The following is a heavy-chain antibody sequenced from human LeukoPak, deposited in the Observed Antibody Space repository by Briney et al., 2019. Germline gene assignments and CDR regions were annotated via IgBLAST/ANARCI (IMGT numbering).Heavy chain of an antibody. J-gene: IGHJ4*02. CDR1: GYTFTGYY. Sequence: SVKVSCKASGYTFTGYYMHWVRQAPGQGLEWMGWINPNSGGTNYAQKFQGRVTMTRDTSASTAYMELSSLRSEDTAMYYCAMRKPYDSSGPFDYWGQGTLVTVSS. D-gene: IGHD3-22*01. CDR2: INPNSGGT. V-gene: IGHV1-2*02. CDR3: AMRKPYDSSGPFDY.